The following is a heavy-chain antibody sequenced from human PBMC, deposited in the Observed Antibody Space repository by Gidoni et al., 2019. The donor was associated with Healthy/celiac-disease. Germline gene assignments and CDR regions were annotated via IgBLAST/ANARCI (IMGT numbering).Heavy chain of an antibody. J-gene: IGHJ6*03. CDR2: ISYDGSNK. CDR3: ALSYYYYYYMDV. CDR1: GFTFSSYA. V-gene: IGHV3-30-3*01. Sequence: QVQLVESGGGVVQPGKSLRLSCAASGFTFSSYAMHWVRQAPGKGMEWVAVISYDGSNKYYADSLKGRFTISRDNSKNTLYLQMNSLRAEDTAVYYCALSYYYYYYMDVWGKGTTVTVSS.